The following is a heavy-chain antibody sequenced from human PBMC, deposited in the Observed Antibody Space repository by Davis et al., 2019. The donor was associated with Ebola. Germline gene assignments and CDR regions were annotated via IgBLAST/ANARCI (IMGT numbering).Heavy chain of an antibody. J-gene: IGHJ3*02. CDR3: ARDTRPCGGDCYDDTFDM. Sequence: PSETLPLTCTVSGVSITTYFWSWIRQPPGKGLEWVGYIHHSGSANSNPSLKSRVTFSIDTSKSQVSLKLTSVTAADTAVYYCARDTRPCGGDCYDDTFDMWGQGTMVIVSS. V-gene: IGHV4-59*12. CDR2: IHHSGSA. CDR1: GVSITTYF. D-gene: IGHD2-21*01.